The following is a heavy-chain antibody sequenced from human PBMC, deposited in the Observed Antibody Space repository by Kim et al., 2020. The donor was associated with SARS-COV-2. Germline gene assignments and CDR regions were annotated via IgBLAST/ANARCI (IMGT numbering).Heavy chain of an antibody. Sequence: GGSLRLSCAASGFTFSNAWMSWVRQAPGKGLEWVGRIKSKTDGGTTDYAAPVKGRFTISRDDSKNTLYLQMNSLKTEDTAVYYCTTVRGSGSYYPGLDAFDIWGQGTMVTVSS. J-gene: IGHJ3*02. CDR2: IKSKTDGGTT. V-gene: IGHV3-15*01. CDR1: GFTFSNAW. CDR3: TTVRGSGSYYPGLDAFDI. D-gene: IGHD3-10*01.